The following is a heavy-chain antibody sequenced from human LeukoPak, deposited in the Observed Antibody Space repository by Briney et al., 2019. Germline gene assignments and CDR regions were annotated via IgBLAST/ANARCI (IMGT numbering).Heavy chain of an antibody. V-gene: IGHV3-30*03. CDR1: GFTFSSYG. Sequence: GGSLRLSCAASGFTFSSYGMHWVRQAPGKGLEWVAVISYDGSNKYYADSVKGRFTISRDNSKNTLYLQMNSLRAEDTAVYYGVVVTASFDYWGQGTLVTVTS. D-gene: IGHD2-21*02. CDR2: ISYDGSNK. J-gene: IGHJ4*02. CDR3: VVVTASFDY.